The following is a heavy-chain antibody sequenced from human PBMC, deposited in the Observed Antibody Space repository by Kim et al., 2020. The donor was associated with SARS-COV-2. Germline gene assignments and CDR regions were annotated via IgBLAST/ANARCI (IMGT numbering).Heavy chain of an antibody. D-gene: IGHD5-12*01. CDR2: INHSGST. CDR3: ARGVATAYHYYYYGMDV. CDR1: GGSFSGYY. Sequence: SETLSLTCAVYGGSFSGYYWSWIRQPPGKGLEWIGEINHSGSTNYNPSLKSRVTISVDTSKNQFSLKLSSVTAADTAVYYCARGVATAYHYYYYGMDVWGQGTTVTVSS. V-gene: IGHV4-34*01. J-gene: IGHJ6*02.